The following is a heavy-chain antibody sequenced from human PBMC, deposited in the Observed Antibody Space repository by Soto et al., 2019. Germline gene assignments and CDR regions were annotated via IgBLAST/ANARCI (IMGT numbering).Heavy chain of an antibody. V-gene: IGHV4-34*01. CDR2: INHGGST. CDR3: ARGMENRITIDGVVMFSNWFDP. CDR1: GGWSRDFY. J-gene: IGHJ5*02. Sequence: SVTMSLRCAVEGGWSRDFYWRRISQNPGKGLEWIGEINHGGSTNYNPCLKSRVTISVDTSKNQFSLKLSSVTAGDTAVYYCARGMENRITIDGVVMFSNWFDPWRQGTLVTVSS. D-gene: IGHD3-3*01.